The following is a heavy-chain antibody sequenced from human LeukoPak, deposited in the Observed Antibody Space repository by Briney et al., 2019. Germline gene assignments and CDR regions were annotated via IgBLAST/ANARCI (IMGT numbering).Heavy chain of an antibody. CDR3: ARGNSYGPHDAFDI. CDR1: GGSISSGSYY. V-gene: IGHV4-61*02. CDR2: IYTSGST. J-gene: IGHJ3*02. Sequence: SQTLSLTCTVSGGSISSGSYYWSWIRQPAGKGLEWIGRIYTSGSTNYNPSLKSRVTISVDTSKNHFSLKLSSVTAADTAMYSCARGNSYGPHDAFDIWGQGTMVTISS. D-gene: IGHD3-16*01.